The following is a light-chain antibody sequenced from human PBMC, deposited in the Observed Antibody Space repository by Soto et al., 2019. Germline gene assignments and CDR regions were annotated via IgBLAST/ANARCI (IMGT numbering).Light chain of an antibody. V-gene: IGKV1-5*03. CDR2: KAS. CDR3: QQYNNYSWT. CDR1: QSISSW. Sequence: DVQMTQSPSTLSASLGDRVTITCRASQSISSWLAWYQQKPGKAPKLLIYKASTLESGVPSRFSGSGSGAEFTLNISSLQPDDFATYYCQQYNNYSWTFGQGTKVEIK. J-gene: IGKJ1*01.